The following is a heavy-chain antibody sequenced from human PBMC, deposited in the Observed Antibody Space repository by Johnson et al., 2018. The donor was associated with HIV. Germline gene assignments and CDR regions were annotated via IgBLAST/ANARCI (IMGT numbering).Heavy chain of an antibody. V-gene: IGHV3-9*01. CDR2: ISWNSGSI. D-gene: IGHD1-26*01. J-gene: IGHJ3*02. CDR1: VFTFDDYA. CDR3: ARGGVGDVFDI. Sequence: VHLVEAGGGLVQPGGSLRLSCAASVFTFDDYAMHWVRQAPGKGLEWVSGISWNSGSIGHADSVKGRFTISRDNAKNSLYLQMNSLRAEDTAVYYCARGGVGDVFDIWGQGTMVTVSS.